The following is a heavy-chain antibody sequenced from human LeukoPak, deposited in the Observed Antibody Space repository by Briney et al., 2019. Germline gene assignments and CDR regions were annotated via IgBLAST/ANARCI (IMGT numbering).Heavy chain of an antibody. V-gene: IGHV3-23*01. J-gene: IGHJ4*02. CDR1: GFTFSSYA. Sequence: GGSLRLSCEASGFTFSSYAMSWVRQAPGKGLEWVSVISGSGGSTYYADSVKGRFTISRDNSKNTLFVQMNSLRAEDTAVYFCVKAYYYGSATYFDYWGQGTLVTVSS. D-gene: IGHD3-10*01. CDR3: VKAYYYGSATYFDY. CDR2: ISGSGGST.